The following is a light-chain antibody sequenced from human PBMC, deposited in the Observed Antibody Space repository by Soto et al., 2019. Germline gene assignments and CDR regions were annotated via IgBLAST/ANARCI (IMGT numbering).Light chain of an antibody. CDR3: QQYGRSLWT. V-gene: IGKV3-20*01. Sequence: EIVLTQSPGTLSLSPWERSTLCCRSSQSVSSSSLAWYQQRPGQAPRLLIYVASSRAPGIPDRFSGSGSGTDFTLTISRLEPEDFAVYYCQQYGRSLWTFGQGTKVDIK. J-gene: IGKJ1*01. CDR1: QSVSSSS. CDR2: VAS.